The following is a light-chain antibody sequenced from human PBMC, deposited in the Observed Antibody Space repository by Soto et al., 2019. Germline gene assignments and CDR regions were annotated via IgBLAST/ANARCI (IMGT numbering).Light chain of an antibody. J-gene: IGKJ1*01. CDR2: VAS. Sequence: DIQMTQSPPSVSASVGDRVTITCRASQSISSWLAWYQQKPGKAPKLLIYVASSLESGVPSRFSGSGSGTEFTLTISSLQPDDFATYYCQQYNSYSWTFGQGTKVDIK. CDR3: QQYNSYSWT. V-gene: IGKV1-5*01. CDR1: QSISSW.